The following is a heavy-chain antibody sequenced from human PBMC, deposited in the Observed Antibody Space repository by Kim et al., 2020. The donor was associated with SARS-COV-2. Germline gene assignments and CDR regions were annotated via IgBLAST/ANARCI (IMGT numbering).Heavy chain of an antibody. D-gene: IGHD6-25*01. CDR3: ARDDGFRSIDH. J-gene: IGHJ4*02. CDR2: K. V-gene: IGHV3-7*01. Sequence: KFYVDSVEGRFTASRENVKNSVYLQMNGLRPEDTAVYYCARDDGFRSIDHWGQGILVTVSS.